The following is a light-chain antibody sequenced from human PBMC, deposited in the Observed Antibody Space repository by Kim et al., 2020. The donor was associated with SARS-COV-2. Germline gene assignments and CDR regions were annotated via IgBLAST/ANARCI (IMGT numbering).Light chain of an antibody. Sequence: QSALTQPASVSGSPGQSITISCTGTSSDVGGYNSVSWYQQHPGKAPKLMIYDVSKRPSGVSNRFSGSKSGNTASLTISGLQAEDEAVYYCSSYTSSSTLVVFGGGTKLTVL. V-gene: IGLV2-14*01. J-gene: IGLJ2*01. CDR1: SSDVGGYNS. CDR3: SSYTSSSTLVV. CDR2: DVS.